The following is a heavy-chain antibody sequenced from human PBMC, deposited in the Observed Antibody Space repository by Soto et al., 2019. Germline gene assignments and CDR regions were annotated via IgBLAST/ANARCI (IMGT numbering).Heavy chain of an antibody. CDR3: ARGPWDEYSSSSTWPDAFDI. CDR1: GYTFTGYY. V-gene: IGHV1-2*04. CDR2: INPNSGGT. Sequence: QVQLVQSGAEVKKPGASVKVSCKASGYTFTGYYMHWVRQAPGQGLEWMGWINPNSGGTNYAQKFQGWVTMTRDTSISTAYMELSRLRSDDTAVYYCARGPWDEYSSSSTWPDAFDIWGQGTMVTVSS. J-gene: IGHJ3*02. D-gene: IGHD6-6*01.